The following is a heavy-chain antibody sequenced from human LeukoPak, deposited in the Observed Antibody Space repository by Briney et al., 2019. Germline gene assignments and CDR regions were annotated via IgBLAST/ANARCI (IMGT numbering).Heavy chain of an antibody. Sequence: GGSLRLSCAASGFTFSSYAMSWVRQAPGKGLEWVSAISGSGGSTYYADSVKGRFTISRDNSKNTLYLQMNSLRAEDTAVYYCARHPFGVVISDAWGQGTTVTVSS. D-gene: IGHD3-3*01. V-gene: IGHV3-23*01. CDR2: ISGSGGST. CDR3: ARHPFGVVISDA. J-gene: IGHJ6*02. CDR1: GFTFSSYA.